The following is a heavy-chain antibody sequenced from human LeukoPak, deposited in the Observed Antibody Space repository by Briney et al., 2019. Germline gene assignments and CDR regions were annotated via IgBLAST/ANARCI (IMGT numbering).Heavy chain of an antibody. V-gene: IGHV3-21*01. J-gene: IGHJ4*02. CDR1: GFTFSSYN. CDR3: ARDLSVGAKPDLGFDY. Sequence: GGSLRLSCAASGFTFSSYNMNWVRQAPGKGLEWVSSISSSSTYIYYADSMKGRFTISRDNAKNSLYPQMNSLRAEDTAVYYCARDLSVGAKPDLGFDYWGQGSLVTVSS. CDR2: ISSSSTYI. D-gene: IGHD1-26*01.